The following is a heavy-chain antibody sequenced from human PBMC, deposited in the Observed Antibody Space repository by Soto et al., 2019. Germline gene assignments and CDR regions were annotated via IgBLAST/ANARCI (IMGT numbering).Heavy chain of an antibody. V-gene: IGHV3-66*01. CDR2: IYSGGST. Sequence: EVQLVESGGGLVQPGGSLRLSCAASGFTVSSNYMSWVRQAPGKGLEWVSVIYSGGSTYYADSVKGRFTISRDNSKNTLYLQMNSLRAEDTAVYYCARDAPYCSGGSCYRGDAFDIWGQGTMVTVSS. CDR1: GFTVSSNY. CDR3: ARDAPYCSGGSCYRGDAFDI. J-gene: IGHJ3*02. D-gene: IGHD2-15*01.